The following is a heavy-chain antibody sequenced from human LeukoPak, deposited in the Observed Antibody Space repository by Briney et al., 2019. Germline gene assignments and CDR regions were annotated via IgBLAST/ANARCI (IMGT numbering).Heavy chain of an antibody. Sequence: PGGSLRLSCTTSGFTFSDFGLGWVRQAPGSGLEWVAFIRSETYGGAAEYVASVRGRFTVARDDSKSIAYLLMNSLQTEDTAMYYCARGRTVTGAKYYFDYWGQGSLVTVSS. J-gene: IGHJ4*02. CDR2: IRSETYGGAA. D-gene: IGHD3/OR15-3a*01. CDR1: GFTFSDFG. V-gene: IGHV3-49*04. CDR3: ARGRTVTGAKYYFDY.